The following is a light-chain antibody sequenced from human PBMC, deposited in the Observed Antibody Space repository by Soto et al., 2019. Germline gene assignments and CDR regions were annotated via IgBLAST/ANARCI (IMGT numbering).Light chain of an antibody. J-gene: IGLJ1*01. CDR2: DVS. V-gene: IGLV2-14*01. Sequence: SVLTQPASVSGSPGQSITISCPGTSSDVGGYNYVSWYQQHPGKAPKLMIYDVSNRPSGVSNCFSGSKSGNTASLTISGLQAEDEADYYCSSYTSSSTLVFGTGTKVTVL. CDR3: SSYTSSSTLV. CDR1: SSDVGGYNY.